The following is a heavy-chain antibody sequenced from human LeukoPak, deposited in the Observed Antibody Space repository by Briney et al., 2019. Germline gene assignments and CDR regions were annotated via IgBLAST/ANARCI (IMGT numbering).Heavy chain of an antibody. CDR1: GFTFSSYW. J-gene: IGHJ6*02. Sequence: GGSLRLSCAASGFTFSSYWMSWVRQAPGKGLEWVANIKQDGSEKYYVDSVKGRFTISRDNAKNSLYLQMNSLRAEDTAVYYCARDGYCSGGSCHGRDGMDVWGQGTTVTVSS. V-gene: IGHV3-7*01. CDR3: ARDGYCSGGSCHGRDGMDV. CDR2: IKQDGSEK. D-gene: IGHD2-15*01.